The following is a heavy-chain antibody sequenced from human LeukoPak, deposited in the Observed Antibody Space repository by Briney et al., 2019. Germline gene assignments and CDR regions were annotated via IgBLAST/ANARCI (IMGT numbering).Heavy chain of an antibody. J-gene: IGHJ5*02. CDR2: IYYSGST. Sequence: SETLSLTCTVSGGSISSYHWSWIRQPPGKGLEWTGYIYYSGSTNYNPSLKSRVTISVDTSKNQFSLKLSSVTAADTAVYYCAREEGYDFWSGYYRGWFDPWGQGTLVTVSS. V-gene: IGHV4-59*01. D-gene: IGHD3-3*01. CDR3: AREEGYDFWSGYYRGWFDP. CDR1: GGSISSYH.